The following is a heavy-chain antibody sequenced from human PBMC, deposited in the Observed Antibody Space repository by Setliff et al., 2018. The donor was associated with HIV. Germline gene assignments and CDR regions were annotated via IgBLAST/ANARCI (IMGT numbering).Heavy chain of an antibody. Sequence: NPSETLSLTCTVSGGSISSYYWSWIRQPPGKGLEWIGYIYYSGSTNYNPSLKSRVTISVDTSKNQFSLKLSSVTAADTAVYYCARHVKGPVSYYFDYWGQGTLVTVSS. V-gene: IGHV4-59*08. CDR3: ARHVKGPVSYYFDY. CDR2: IYYSGST. CDR1: GGSISSYY. J-gene: IGHJ4*02.